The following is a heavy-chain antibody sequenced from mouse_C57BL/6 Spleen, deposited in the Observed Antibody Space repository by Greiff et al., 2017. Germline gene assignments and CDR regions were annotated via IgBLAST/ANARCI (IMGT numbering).Heavy chain of an antibody. CDR2: IDPENGDT. V-gene: IGHV14-4*01. D-gene: IGHD2-5*01. J-gene: IGHJ3*01. CDR1: GFNIKDDY. CDR3: TTGSNYPGGFAY. Sequence: VQLQQSGAELVRPGASVKLSCTASGFNIKDDYMHWVKQRPEQGLEWIGWIDPENGDTEYASKFQGKATITADTSSHTAYLQPRSLTSEDTAVYYCTTGSNYPGGFAYWGQGTLVTVSA.